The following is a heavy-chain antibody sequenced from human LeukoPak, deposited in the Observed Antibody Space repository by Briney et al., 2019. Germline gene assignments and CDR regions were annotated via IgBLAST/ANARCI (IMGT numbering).Heavy chain of an antibody. J-gene: IGHJ4*02. D-gene: IGHD3-10*01. CDR2: ISWNSGSI. V-gene: IGHV3-9*01. Sequence: PGRSLRLSCAASGFTFDDYAMHWVRQAPGKGLEWVSGISWNSGSIGYADSVKGRFTISRDNAKNSLYLQMNSLRAEDTALYYCAKGYYYDSGSPLDYWGQGTLVTVSS. CDR1: GFTFDDYA. CDR3: AKGYYYDSGSPLDY.